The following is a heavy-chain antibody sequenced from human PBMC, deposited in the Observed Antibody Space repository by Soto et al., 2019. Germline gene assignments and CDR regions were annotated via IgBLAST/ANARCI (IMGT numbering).Heavy chain of an antibody. V-gene: IGHV1-69*01. CDR2: IIPIFGTA. CDR3: ARHLYSSGWYGLFDY. D-gene: IGHD6-19*01. Sequence: QVQLVQSGAEVKKPGSSVKVSCKASGGTFSSYAIRWVRQAPGRGLEWMGGIIPIFGTANYAQKFQGRVTITANESTSTAYMELSSLISEDTAVYYCARHLYSSGWYGLFDYWGQGTLVTVSS. CDR1: GGTFSSYA. J-gene: IGHJ4*02.